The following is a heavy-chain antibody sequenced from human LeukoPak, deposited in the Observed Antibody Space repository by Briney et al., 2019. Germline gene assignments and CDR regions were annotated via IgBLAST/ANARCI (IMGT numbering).Heavy chain of an antibody. D-gene: IGHD1-26*01. CDR2: INAYNGNT. Sequence: ASVKVSCKASGYTFTNYGICWVRQAPGQGLEWMGWINAYNGNTKYAQKFQSRVTMTTDTSTNTDNMELRRLRSDDTAVFYCARSGSHNYYYYGMDVWGQGTTVIVSS. V-gene: IGHV1-18*01. CDR1: GYTFTNYG. J-gene: IGHJ6*02. CDR3: ARSGSHNYYYYGMDV.